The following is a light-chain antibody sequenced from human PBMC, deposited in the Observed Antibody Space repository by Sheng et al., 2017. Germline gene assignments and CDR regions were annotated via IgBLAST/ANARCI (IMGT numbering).Light chain of an antibody. J-gene: IGLJ3*02. V-gene: IGLV2-8*01. Sequence: QSALTQPPSASGSPGQSVTISCTGTSSDVGGYNYVSWYQQHPGKAPKLIIYEVTKWPSGVPDRFSGSKSGNTASLTISGLRAEDEAEYYCSSYTSTNNLGVFGGGTKLTVL. CDR3: SSYTSTNNLGV. CDR2: EVT. CDR1: SSDVGGYNY.